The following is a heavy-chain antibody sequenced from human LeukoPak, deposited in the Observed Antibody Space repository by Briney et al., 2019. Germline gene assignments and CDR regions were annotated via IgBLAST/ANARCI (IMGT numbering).Heavy chain of an antibody. CDR1: GFTFSSYA. Sequence: PGGSLRLSCAASGFTFSSYAMSWVRQAPGKGLEWVSAISGSGGSTYYADSVKGRFTISRDNSKNTLYLQMSSLRAEDTAVYYCAKDKGLLLVSWFDPWGQGTLVTVSS. CDR3: AKDKGLLLVSWFDP. D-gene: IGHD3-22*01. J-gene: IGHJ5*02. CDR2: ISGSGGST. V-gene: IGHV3-23*01.